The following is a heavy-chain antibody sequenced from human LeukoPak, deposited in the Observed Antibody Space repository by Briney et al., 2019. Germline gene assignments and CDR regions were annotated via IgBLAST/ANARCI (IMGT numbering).Heavy chain of an antibody. CDR1: GFTVSSNY. Sequence: GGSLRLSCAASGFTVSSNYMSWVRQAPGKGLEWVASILYDGSNDNYAASVKGRFTISRDNSKSTLYLQMDDLRDEDTAVYYCARDRLWFGDGSPFDYWGQGNLVTVSS. J-gene: IGHJ4*02. CDR2: ILYDGSND. V-gene: IGHV3-30*03. D-gene: IGHD3-10*01. CDR3: ARDRLWFGDGSPFDY.